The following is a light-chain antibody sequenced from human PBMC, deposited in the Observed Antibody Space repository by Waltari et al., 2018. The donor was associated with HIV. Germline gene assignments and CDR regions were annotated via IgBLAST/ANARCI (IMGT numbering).Light chain of an antibody. CDR1: SSNIGSNT. Sequence: QSVLTQPPSASGTPGQRVTISCSGSSSNIGSNTVNWYQQLPGTAPKLLIYSNNQRPSGVPDRFSGSKSGTSVSLAISGLQSEDDTDYYCAAWDDGLNGWVFGGGTKLTVL. CDR3: AAWDDGLNGWV. V-gene: IGLV1-44*01. CDR2: SNN. J-gene: IGLJ3*02.